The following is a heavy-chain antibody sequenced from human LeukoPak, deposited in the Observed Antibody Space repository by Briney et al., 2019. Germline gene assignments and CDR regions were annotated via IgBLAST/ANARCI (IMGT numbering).Heavy chain of an antibody. V-gene: IGHV1-69*04. CDR2: IIPILGIA. Sequence: GASVKVSCKASGGTFSSYAISWVRQAPGQGVERMGRIIPILGIANYAQKFQGRVTITADKSTSTAYMELSSLRSEDTAVYYCAGFRKQLNRAWGQGTLVTVSS. CDR3: AGFRKQLNRA. CDR1: GGTFSSYA. D-gene: IGHD6-6*01. J-gene: IGHJ4*02.